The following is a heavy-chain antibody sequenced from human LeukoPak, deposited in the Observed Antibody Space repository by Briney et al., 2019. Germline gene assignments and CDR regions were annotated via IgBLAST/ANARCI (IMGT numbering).Heavy chain of an antibody. D-gene: IGHD2-15*01. CDR2: INPSSGGA. Sequence: ASVKVPCKVSGYTFTGYYIHWVRQAPGQGLEWMGWINPSSGGANYAQKFQGRVTMTRDTSISTAYMDLSRLRSEDTAVYYCARGTSGGSSSDYWGQGTLVTVSS. CDR3: ARGTSGGSSSDY. V-gene: IGHV1-2*02. J-gene: IGHJ4*02. CDR1: GYTFTGYY.